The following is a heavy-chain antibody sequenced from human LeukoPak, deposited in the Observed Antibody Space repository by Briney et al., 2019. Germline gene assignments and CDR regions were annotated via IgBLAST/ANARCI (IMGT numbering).Heavy chain of an antibody. CDR1: GGSFSGYY. CDR2: INHSGST. D-gene: IGHD3-22*01. V-gene: IGHV4-34*01. CDR3: AHSTRSGIVYFDY. Sequence: PSETLSLTCAVYGGSFSGYYWSWIRQPPGKGLEWIGEINHSGSTNYNPSPKSRVTISVDTSKNQFSLKLSSVTAADTAVYYCAHSTRSGIVYFDYWGQGTLVTVSS. J-gene: IGHJ4*02.